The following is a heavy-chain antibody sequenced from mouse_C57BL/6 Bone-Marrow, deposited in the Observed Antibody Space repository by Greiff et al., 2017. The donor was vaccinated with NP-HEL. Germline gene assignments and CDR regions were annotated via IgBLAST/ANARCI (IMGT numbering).Heavy chain of an antibody. J-gene: IGHJ1*03. V-gene: IGHV3-6*01. D-gene: IGHD1-1*01. Sequence: EVKLQESGPGLVKPSQSLSLTCSVTGYSITSGYYWNWIRQFPGNKLEWMGYISYDGSNNYNPSLKNRISITRDTSKNQFFLKLNSVTTEDTATYYCARDGYGSSLWYFDVWGTGTTVTVSS. CDR1: GYSITSGYY. CDR3: ARDGYGSSLWYFDV. CDR2: ISYDGSN.